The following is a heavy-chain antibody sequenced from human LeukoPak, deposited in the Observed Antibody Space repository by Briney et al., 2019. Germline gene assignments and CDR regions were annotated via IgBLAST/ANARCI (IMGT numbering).Heavy chain of an antibody. CDR3: ARPGYDFWSGYYQYYFDY. Sequence: ASVKVSCKASGYTFTSYGISWVRQAPGQGLEWMGWISAYNGNTNYAQKLQGRVTMTTDTSTSTAYMELRSLRSDDTAVYYCARPGYDFWSGYYQYYFDYWGQGTLVTVSS. CDR1: GYTFTSYG. V-gene: IGHV1-18*01. CDR2: ISAYNGNT. D-gene: IGHD3-3*01. J-gene: IGHJ4*02.